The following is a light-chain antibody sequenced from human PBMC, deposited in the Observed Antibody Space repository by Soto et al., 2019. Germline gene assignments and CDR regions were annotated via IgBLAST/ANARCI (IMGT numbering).Light chain of an antibody. J-gene: IGKJ5*01. CDR2: AAS. CDR3: QQLYDYPIT. Sequence: IQLTQSPSSLSASVGDRVTITCRASQGISSYLAWYQEKPGKAPNLLIYAASTLQSGVPSRFSGSGSGTDFTLTIGSLQPEDFATYYCQQLYDYPITFGQGTRLEIK. CDR1: QGISSY. V-gene: IGKV1-9*01.